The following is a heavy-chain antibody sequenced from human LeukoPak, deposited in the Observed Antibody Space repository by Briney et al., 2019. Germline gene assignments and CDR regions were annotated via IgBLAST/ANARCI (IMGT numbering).Heavy chain of an antibody. V-gene: IGHV1-18*01. CDR2: ISAYNGNK. J-gene: IGHJ3*02. D-gene: IGHD5/OR15-5a*01. CDR3: ARGVLYDWEIGAFDI. CDR1: GYTFSSYA. Sequence: ASVKVSCKASGYTFSSYAISWVRQAPGQGLEWMGWISAYNGNKNYAQKVQGRVTMTTDTSTSTAYMELRSLRSDDTAVYYCARGVLYDWEIGAFDIWGQGTMVTVSS.